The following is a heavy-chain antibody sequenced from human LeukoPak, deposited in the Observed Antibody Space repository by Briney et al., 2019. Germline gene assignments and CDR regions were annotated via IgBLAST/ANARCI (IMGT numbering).Heavy chain of an antibody. CDR2: INPNSGGT. D-gene: IGHD4-11*01. Sequence: GASVKVSCKASGYTFTTYAMNWVRQAPGQGLEWMGWINPNSGGTNYAQKFQGRVTMTRDTSISTAYMELSRLRSDDTAVYYCARAPSNYFYYYYMDVWGKGTTVTVSS. CDR3: ARAPSNYFYYYYMDV. V-gene: IGHV1-2*02. CDR1: GYTFTTYA. J-gene: IGHJ6*03.